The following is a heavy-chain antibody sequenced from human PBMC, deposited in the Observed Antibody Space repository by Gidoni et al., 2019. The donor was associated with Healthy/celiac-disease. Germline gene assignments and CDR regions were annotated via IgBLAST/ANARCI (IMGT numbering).Heavy chain of an antibody. J-gene: IGHJ5*02. CDR1: GGTFSSYA. CDR3: ARRVITIFGFDWFDP. D-gene: IGHD3-3*01. CDR2: IIPIFGTA. Sequence: QVQLVKSGAEVKKPGSSVKVSCKASGGTFSSYAISWVRQAPGQGLEWMGGIIPIFGTANYAQKFQVRVTITADESTSTAYMELSSLRSEDTAVYYCARRVITIFGFDWFDPWGQGTLVTVSS. V-gene: IGHV1-69*01.